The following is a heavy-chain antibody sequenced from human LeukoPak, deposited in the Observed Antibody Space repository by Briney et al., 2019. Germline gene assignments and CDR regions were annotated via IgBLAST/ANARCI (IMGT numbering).Heavy chain of an antibody. J-gene: IGHJ4*02. CDR1: GYTFTSYG. CDR3: ARDYDFWSGYLGSDY. D-gene: IGHD3-3*01. V-gene: IGHV1-18*01. CDR2: ISAYNGNT. Sequence: GASVKVSCKASGYTFTSYGISWVRQAPGQGLEWMGWISAYNGNTNYAQKLQGRVTMTTDTSTSTDYMELRSLRSDDTAVYYCARDYDFWSGYLGSDYWGQGTLVTVSS.